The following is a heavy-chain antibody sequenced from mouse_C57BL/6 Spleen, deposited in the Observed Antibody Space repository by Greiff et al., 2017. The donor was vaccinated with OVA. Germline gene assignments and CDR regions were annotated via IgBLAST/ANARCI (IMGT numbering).Heavy chain of an antibody. CDR2: IDPETGGN. CDR1: GYTFTDYE. CDR3: ARTRDGFAY. Sequence: QVQLQQSGAELVRPGASVTLSCKASGYTFTDYEMHWVKQTPVHGLEWIGAIDPETGGNAYNQKFKGKAILTADKSSSTTYMELRSLTSEDSAVCYCARTRDGFAYWGQGTLVTVSA. J-gene: IGHJ3*01. V-gene: IGHV1-15*01.